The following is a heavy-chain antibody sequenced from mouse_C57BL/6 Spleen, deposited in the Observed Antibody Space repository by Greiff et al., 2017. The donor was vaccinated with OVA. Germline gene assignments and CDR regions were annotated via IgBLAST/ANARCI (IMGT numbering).Heavy chain of an antibody. CDR1: GYTFTSYW. V-gene: IGHV1-50*01. CDR3: ARRSEGY. CDR2: IDPSDSYT. Sequence: QVQLQQPGAELVKPGASVKLSCKASGYTFTSYWMQWVKQRPGQGLEWIGEIDPSDSYTNYNQKFKGKATLTVDTSSSTAYMQLSSLTSEDSAVYYCARRSEGYWGQGTTLTVSS. J-gene: IGHJ2*01.